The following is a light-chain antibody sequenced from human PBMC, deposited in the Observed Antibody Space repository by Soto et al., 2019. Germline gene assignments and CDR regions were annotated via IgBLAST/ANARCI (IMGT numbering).Light chain of an antibody. Sequence: DIQLTQSPASVSASVGDRVTLTCRASQDIASWLAWYQQKPGKAPNLLIYSASSLQSGVPSRFSGDGSETDFTLTISSLQPEDFATYYCQQADSFPHTFGGGTKVEL. CDR1: QDIASW. V-gene: IGKV1-12*01. CDR3: QQADSFPHT. J-gene: IGKJ4*01. CDR2: SAS.